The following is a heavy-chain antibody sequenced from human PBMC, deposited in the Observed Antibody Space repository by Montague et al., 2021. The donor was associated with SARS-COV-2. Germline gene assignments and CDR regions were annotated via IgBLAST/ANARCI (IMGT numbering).Heavy chain of an antibody. Sequence: SETLSLTCAVYGGSLSGYYWSWIRQPPGEGLEWIAEISHSGSTSYNPSLKSRVTISVDTSKNQFSLKLSSATAADTAVYYCVRVPYRLLFVSRYYGMDVWGQGTTVTVSS. J-gene: IGHJ6*02. CDR2: ISHSGST. CDR1: GGSLSGYY. D-gene: IGHD2-2*01. CDR3: VRVPYRLLFVSRYYGMDV. V-gene: IGHV4-34*01.